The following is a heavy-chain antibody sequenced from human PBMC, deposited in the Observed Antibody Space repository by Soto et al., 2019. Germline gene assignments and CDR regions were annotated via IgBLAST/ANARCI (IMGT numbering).Heavy chain of an antibody. Sequence: SETLSLTCTVSGGSISSGDYYWSWIRQPPGKGLEWIGYIHYSGSTNYNPSLKSRVTISVDTSKNQFSLKLSSVTAADTAVYYCARRYGASFDYWGQGTLVTVSS. CDR2: IHYSGST. V-gene: IGHV4-61*08. D-gene: IGHD4-17*01. CDR1: GGSISSGDYY. J-gene: IGHJ4*02. CDR3: ARRYGASFDY.